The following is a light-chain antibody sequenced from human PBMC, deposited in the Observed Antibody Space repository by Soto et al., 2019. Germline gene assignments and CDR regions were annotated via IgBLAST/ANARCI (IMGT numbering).Light chain of an antibody. Sequence: QSVLTQPPSVSGAPGQRVTISCTGSSSNIGAGYDVHWYQQLPGTAPTLLIYDNSNRPSGVPDRFSGSKSGTSASLAITGLQAEDETDYYCQSYDSSLSGYVFGTGTKVTVL. CDR3: QSYDSSLSGYV. CDR1: SSNIGAGYD. J-gene: IGLJ1*01. V-gene: IGLV1-40*01. CDR2: DNS.